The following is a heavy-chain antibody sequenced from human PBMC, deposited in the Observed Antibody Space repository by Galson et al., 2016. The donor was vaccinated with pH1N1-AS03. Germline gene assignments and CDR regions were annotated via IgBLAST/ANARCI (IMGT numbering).Heavy chain of an antibody. CDR2: FHPGDSDT. V-gene: IGHV5-51*01. Sequence: EVKKPGESLNISCQGSGYRFSTYYIAWVRQMPGKGLEWMGIFHPGDSDTKYHPSFQGLVTMSADKSTNTAYLHWSSLKASATAIYYCARHSQCTRGTCYSSYFYALDVWGRGTAVTVS. J-gene: IGHJ6*02. CDR3: ARHSQCTRGTCYSSYFYALDV. D-gene: IGHD4-11*01. CDR1: GYRFSTYY.